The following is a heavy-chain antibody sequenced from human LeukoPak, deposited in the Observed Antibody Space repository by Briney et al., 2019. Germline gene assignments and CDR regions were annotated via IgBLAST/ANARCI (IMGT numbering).Heavy chain of an antibody. Sequence: GASVKVSCKASGYTFTSYGISWVRQAPGQGLEWMGWISAYNGNTNYAQKLQGRVTMTTDTSTSTAYMELRSLRSDDTAVYYCARRDYGGNSAEYFQHWGQGTLVTVSS. V-gene: IGHV1-18*01. CDR1: GYTFTSYG. J-gene: IGHJ1*01. CDR3: ARRDYGGNSAEYFQH. D-gene: IGHD4-23*01. CDR2: ISAYNGNT.